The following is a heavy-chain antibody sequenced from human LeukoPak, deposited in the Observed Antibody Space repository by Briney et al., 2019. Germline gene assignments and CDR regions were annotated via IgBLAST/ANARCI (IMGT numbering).Heavy chain of an antibody. Sequence: PGRSLRLSCAASGFTFSSYGMHRVRQAPGKGLEWVAVIWYDGSNKYYADSVKGRFTISRDNSKNTLYLQMNSLRAEDTAVYYCARVTVTTETYYYYYMDVWGKGTTVTVSS. V-gene: IGHV3-33*01. D-gene: IGHD4-17*01. CDR3: ARVTVTTETYYYYYMDV. J-gene: IGHJ6*03. CDR2: IWYDGSNK. CDR1: GFTFSSYG.